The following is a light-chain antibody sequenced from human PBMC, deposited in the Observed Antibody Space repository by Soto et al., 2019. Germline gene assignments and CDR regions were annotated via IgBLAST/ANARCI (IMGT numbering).Light chain of an antibody. CDR1: SSNIGSNT. CDR3: AAWDDSLNGYV. J-gene: IGLJ1*01. CDR2: SNN. V-gene: IGLV1-44*01. Sequence: QPVLTQPPSASGTPGQRATISCSGSSSNIGSNTVKWYQQLPGTAPNLLIYSNNQRPSGVPDRFSGSKSGTSASLAISGLQSEDEADYYCAAWDDSLNGYVFGTGTKVTVL.